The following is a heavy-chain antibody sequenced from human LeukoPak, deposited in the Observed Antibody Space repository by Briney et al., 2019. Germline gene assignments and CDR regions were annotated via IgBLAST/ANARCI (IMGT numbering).Heavy chain of an antibody. CDR1: GFTFSNYD. Sequence: GGSLRLSCAASGFTFSNYDMHWVRQAPGKGLEWVAVIWYDGINNYYADSVKGRFSISRDNSKNALYLQMNSLSAEDTAAYFCARDYSRNSFDYWGQGTLVTVSS. J-gene: IGHJ4*02. CDR2: IWYDGINN. V-gene: IGHV3-33*01. CDR3: ARDYSRNSFDY. D-gene: IGHD6-13*01.